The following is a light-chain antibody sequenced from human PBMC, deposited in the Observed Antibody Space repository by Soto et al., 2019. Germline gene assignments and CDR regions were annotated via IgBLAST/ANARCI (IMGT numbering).Light chain of an antibody. J-gene: IGKJ3*01. CDR2: AAS. Sequence: IQLTQSPSSLSASVGDRVTITCRASQGISSDLAWYQQKPGKAPNLLIYAASTLQSGVPSRFSGSGSGADFTLTISSLQPEDFATYYCQQLNTYPRTFGPGTKVDIK. CDR3: QQLNTYPRT. CDR1: QGISSD. V-gene: IGKV1-9*01.